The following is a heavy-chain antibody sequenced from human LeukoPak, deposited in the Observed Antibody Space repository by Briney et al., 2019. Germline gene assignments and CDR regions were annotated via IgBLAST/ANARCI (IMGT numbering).Heavy chain of an antibody. CDR2: IYYSGST. Sequence: SQTLSLTCTVSGGSISSGDYYWSWIRKPPGKGLEWIGYIYYSGSTYYNPSLKSRVTISVDTSKNQFSLKLSSVIAADTAVYYCARAARPDMVRGVLPTWFDPWGQGTLVTVSS. CDR1: GGSISSGDYY. J-gene: IGHJ5*02. CDR3: ARAARPDMVRGVLPTWFDP. D-gene: IGHD3-10*01. V-gene: IGHV4-30-4*01.